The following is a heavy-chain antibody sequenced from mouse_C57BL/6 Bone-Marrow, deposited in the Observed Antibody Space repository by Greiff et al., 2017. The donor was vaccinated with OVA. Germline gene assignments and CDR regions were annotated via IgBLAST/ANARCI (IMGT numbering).Heavy chain of an antibody. CDR3: AKRVTPSYGSSPYYAMDY. D-gene: IGHD1-1*01. CDR2: IWGGGST. V-gene: IGHV2-9*01. Sequence: VQLVASGPGLVAPSQSLSITCPVSGFSLTSYGVAWVRQPPGKGLEWLGVIWGGGSTNYNSALMSRLSISKDNSKVQVFLKINSLQTDDTAMYYCAKRVTPSYGSSPYYAMDYWGKGTSVTVSS. J-gene: IGHJ4*01. CDR1: GFSLTSYG.